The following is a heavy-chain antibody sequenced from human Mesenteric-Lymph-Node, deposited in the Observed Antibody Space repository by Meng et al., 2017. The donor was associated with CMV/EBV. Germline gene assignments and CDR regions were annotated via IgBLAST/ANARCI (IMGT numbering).Heavy chain of an antibody. Sequence: GGSLRLSCAASGFAFGTYAMNWVRQAPGKGLEWVSSISGSGGSTEYADSVKGRFTISRDSSNNTVYLQLNSLRAEDTAVYFCVRDRYSTGQQGYFDYWGQGALVTVSS. J-gene: IGHJ4*02. CDR2: ISGSGGST. V-gene: IGHV3-23*01. D-gene: IGHD6-19*01. CDR3: VRDRYSTGQQGYFDY. CDR1: GFAFGTYA.